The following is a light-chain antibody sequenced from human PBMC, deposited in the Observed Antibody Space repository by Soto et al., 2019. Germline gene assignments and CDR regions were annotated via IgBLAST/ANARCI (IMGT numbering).Light chain of an antibody. CDR2: GNS. J-gene: IGLJ2*01. CDR1: SSNIGAGYD. Sequence: QSVLTQPPSVSGAPGQRVTISCTGTSSNIGAGYDVHWYQQLPGTAPKLLIYGNSNRPSGVPDRFSGSKSGTSASLAITGLQDEDEADYYCQSYDSSLSGVVFGGGTKITV. V-gene: IGLV1-40*01. CDR3: QSYDSSLSGVV.